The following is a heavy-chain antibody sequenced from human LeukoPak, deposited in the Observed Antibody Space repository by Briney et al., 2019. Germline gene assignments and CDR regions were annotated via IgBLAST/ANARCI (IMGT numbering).Heavy chain of an antibody. CDR1: GFTFSSYA. V-gene: IGHV3-23*01. D-gene: IGHD5-12*01. CDR2: ISGSGGST. CDR3: AKDRTYSGYDDYFDY. J-gene: IGHJ4*02. Sequence: PGGSLTLSCAASGFTFSSYAMSRVRQAPGKGLEWVSAISGSGGSTYYADSVKGRFTISRDNSKNTLYLQMNSLRAEDTAVYYCAKDRTYSGYDDYFDYWGQGTLVTVSS.